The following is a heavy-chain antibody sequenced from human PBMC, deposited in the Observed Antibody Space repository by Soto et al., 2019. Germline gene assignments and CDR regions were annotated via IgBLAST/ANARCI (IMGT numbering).Heavy chain of an antibody. D-gene: IGHD6-13*01. V-gene: IGHV3-30-3*01. CDR3: ARERSYSSSWYPYYYYGMDV. CDR2: ISYDGSNK. J-gene: IGHJ6*02. CDR1: GFTFSSYA. Sequence: VQLVESGGGVVQPGRSLRLSCAASGFTFSSYAMHWVRQAPGKGLEWVAVISYDGSNKYYADSVKGRFTISRDNSKNTLYLQMNSLRAEDTAVYYCARERSYSSSWYPYYYYGMDVWGQGTTVTVSS.